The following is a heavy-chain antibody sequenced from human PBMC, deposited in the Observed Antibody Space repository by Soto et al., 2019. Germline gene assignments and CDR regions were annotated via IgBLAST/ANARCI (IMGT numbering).Heavy chain of an antibody. V-gene: IGHV3-30-3*01. CDR2: MSYDGSNK. CDR3: ARPRGFGVIINFFDS. J-gene: IGHJ4*02. D-gene: IGHD3-3*01. CDR1: GLTFSSFA. Sequence: QVQLVESGGGVVQPGRSLRLSCAASGLTFSSFAMHWVRQVPGKGLEWVAVMSYDGSNKYYADSVKGRFTISRDNSKNTLYLQMNSLRAEDTAVYYCARPRGFGVIINFFDSWGQGTLVTVSS.